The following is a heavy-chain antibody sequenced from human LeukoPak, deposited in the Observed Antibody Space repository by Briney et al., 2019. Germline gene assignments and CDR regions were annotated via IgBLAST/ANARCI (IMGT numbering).Heavy chain of an antibody. CDR3: ARDSKGRGGLMMSAS. J-gene: IGHJ4*02. D-gene: IGHD2-15*01. CDR1: GYTFTSYG. Sequence: ASVKVSCKASGYTFTSYGISWVRQAPGQGLEWMGWISAYNGNTNYAQKLQGRVTMTTDTSTSTAYMELRSLRSDDTAVYYCARDSKGRGGLMMSASWVQGTLVTVSS. CDR2: ISAYNGNT. V-gene: IGHV1-18*01.